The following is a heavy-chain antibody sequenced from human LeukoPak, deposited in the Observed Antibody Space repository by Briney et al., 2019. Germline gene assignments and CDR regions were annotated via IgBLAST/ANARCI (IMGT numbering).Heavy chain of an antibody. V-gene: IGHV3-15*01. CDR3: TTGPLVLLSFGEYSEDYSYMDV. CDR2: IKSKPDGEAK. Sequence: GGSLRLSCAASRFTLNTYSMNWVRQAPGKGPEWVCGIKSKPDGEAKDYPAPVEDRFTISGDDSKNPLFLQMKSLTIEDKAVYYCTTGPLVLLSFGEYSEDYSYMDVWGNGTTVTVSS. CDR1: RFTLNTYS. J-gene: IGHJ6*03. D-gene: IGHD3-10*01.